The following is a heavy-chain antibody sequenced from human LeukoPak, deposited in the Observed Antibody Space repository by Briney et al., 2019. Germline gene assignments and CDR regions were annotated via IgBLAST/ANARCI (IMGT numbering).Heavy chain of an antibody. V-gene: IGHV4-39*01. CDR2: VHYSGST. CDR1: GGSFSSSSYY. CDR3: ARLRSLHFDY. Sequence: SETLSPTCSVSGGSFSSSSYYWGWIRQPPGKGLEWIGSVHYSGSTYYNSSLKSRVTISVDTPKNQFSLKLNSVTAADTAVYYCARLRSLHFDYWGQGTLVTVSS. J-gene: IGHJ4*02.